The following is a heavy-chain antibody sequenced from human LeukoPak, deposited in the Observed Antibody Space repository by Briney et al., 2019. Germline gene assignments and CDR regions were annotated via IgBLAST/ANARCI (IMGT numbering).Heavy chain of an antibody. Sequence: PSETLSLTCTVSGGSISNYFWSWIRPPPGKGVEWIGYIYDSGSTNYNPSLKRRVTISVDTSKNQFSLKLSSVTAADTAVYYCARDRGAAAAIDSWGQGTLVTVSS. J-gene: IGHJ4*02. CDR3: ARDRGAAAAIDS. CDR2: IYDSGST. V-gene: IGHV4-59*01. D-gene: IGHD3-10*01. CDR1: GGSISNYF.